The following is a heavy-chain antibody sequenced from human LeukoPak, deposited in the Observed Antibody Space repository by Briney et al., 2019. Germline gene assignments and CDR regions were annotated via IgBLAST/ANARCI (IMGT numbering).Heavy chain of an antibody. CDR2: IIPIFGTA. Sequence: PGASVKVSCKASGGTFSSYAISWVRQAPGQGLEWMGGIIPIFGTANYAQKFQGRVTITADKSTSTAYMELSSLRSEDTAVYYCARDFGGGIVVVPAARESWFDPWGQGTLATVSS. D-gene: IGHD2-2*01. CDR1: GGTFSSYA. V-gene: IGHV1-69*06. J-gene: IGHJ5*02. CDR3: ARDFGGGIVVVPAARESWFDP.